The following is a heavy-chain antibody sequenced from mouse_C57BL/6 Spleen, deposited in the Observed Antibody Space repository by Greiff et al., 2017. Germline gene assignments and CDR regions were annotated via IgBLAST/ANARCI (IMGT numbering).Heavy chain of an antibody. CDR1: GYTFTSYW. J-gene: IGHJ4*01. D-gene: IGHD2-2*01. CDR2: IDPSDSET. Sequence: QVQLQQPGAELVRPGSSVKLSCKASGYTFTSYWMQWVKQRPIQGLEWIGNIDPSDSETHYNQKFKDKATLTVDKSSSTAYMQLSSLTSEDSAVYYCARMEVTTTCREWDYWGQGTSVTVSS. V-gene: IGHV1-52*01. CDR3: ARMEVTTTCREWDY.